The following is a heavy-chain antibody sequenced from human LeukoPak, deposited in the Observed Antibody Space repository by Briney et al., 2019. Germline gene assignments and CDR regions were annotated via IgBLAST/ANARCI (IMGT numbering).Heavy chain of an antibody. J-gene: IGHJ6*04. CDR1: GFTFSNHG. CDR2: ISSSGSTI. D-gene: IGHD3-10*02. CDR3: AELGITMIGGV. V-gene: IGHV3-48*04. Sequence: GGSLRLSCAASGFTFSNHGMNWVRQAPGKGLEWVSYISSSGSTIYYADSVKGRFTISRDNAKNSLYLQMNSLRAEDTAVYHCAELGITMIGGVWGKGTTVTISS.